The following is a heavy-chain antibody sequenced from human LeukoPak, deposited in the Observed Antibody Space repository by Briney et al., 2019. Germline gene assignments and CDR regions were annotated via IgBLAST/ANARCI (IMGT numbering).Heavy chain of an antibody. V-gene: IGHV4-59*01. CDR3: ARDFSGSSGGY. Sequence: SETLSLTCTVSGGSMGSYYWSWIRQPPGKGLEWIGYMYYNGSTKYNPSLQSRVTISVDTSKNQFSLELSSVTAADTAVYYCARDFSGSSGGYWGQGTLVTVSS. CDR1: GGSMGSYY. CDR2: MYYNGST. J-gene: IGHJ4*02. D-gene: IGHD3-10*01.